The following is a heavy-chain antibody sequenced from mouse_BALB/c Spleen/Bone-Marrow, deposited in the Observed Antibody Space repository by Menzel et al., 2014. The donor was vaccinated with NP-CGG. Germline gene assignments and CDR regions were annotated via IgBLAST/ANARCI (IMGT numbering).Heavy chain of an antibody. V-gene: IGHV3-8*02. J-gene: IGHJ4*01. CDR2: ISYSGST. CDR1: GDSITSGY. D-gene: IGHD3-1*01. CDR3: ARSGSSGYHYYAMDY. Sequence: EVKLMESGPSLVKPSQTLSLTCSVTGDSITSGYWNWIRKFPGNKLEYMGYISYSGSTYYNPSLKSRISITRDTSKNPYYLQLNSVTTKDTATYYCARSGSSGYHYYAMDYWGQGTSVTVSS.